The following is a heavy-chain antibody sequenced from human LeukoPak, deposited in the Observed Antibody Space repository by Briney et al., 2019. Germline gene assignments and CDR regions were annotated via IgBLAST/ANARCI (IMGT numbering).Heavy chain of an antibody. D-gene: IGHD7-27*01. J-gene: IGHJ3*02. CDR3: ARTSLTGNNAFDI. V-gene: IGHV2-26*01. CDR2: IFSSGEK. CDR1: VFSLSNPRVS. Sequence: SGPVLVKPTETLTLTCTVSVFSLSNPRVSVNWIRQPPGKALEWLARIFSSGEKSYSTSLKSRLTISKDTSKSQVVLTMTNMDPVDTATYYCARTSLTGNNAFDIWSQGTMVTVSS.